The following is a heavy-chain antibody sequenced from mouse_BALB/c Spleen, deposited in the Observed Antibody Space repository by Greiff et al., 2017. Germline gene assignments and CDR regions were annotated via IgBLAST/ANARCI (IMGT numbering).Heavy chain of an antibody. CDR1: GYSITSDYA. CDR2: ISYSGST. D-gene: IGHD2-1*01. Sequence: VQLKESGPGLVKPSQSLSLTCTVTGYSITSDYAWNWIRQFPGNKLEWMGYISYSGSTSYNPSLKSRISITRDTSKNQFFLQLNSVTTEDTATYYCARGDGNRYFDVWGAGTTVTVSS. J-gene: IGHJ1*01. V-gene: IGHV3-2*02. CDR3: ARGDGNRYFDV.